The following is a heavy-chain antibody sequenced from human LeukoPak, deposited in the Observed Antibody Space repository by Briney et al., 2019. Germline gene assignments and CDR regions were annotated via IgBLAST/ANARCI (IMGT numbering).Heavy chain of an antibody. V-gene: IGHV4-59*12. D-gene: IGHD5-24*01. Sequence: SQTLSLTCTVSGGSISSYYWSWIRQPPGKGLEWIGYIYRSGNTNYNPSLKSRVTISVDTSKNQFSLKLSSVTAADTAVYYCARGLGRDGYNSDLDYWGQGTLVTVSS. CDR2: IYRSGNT. CDR1: GGSISSYY. J-gene: IGHJ4*02. CDR3: ARGLGRDGYNSDLDY.